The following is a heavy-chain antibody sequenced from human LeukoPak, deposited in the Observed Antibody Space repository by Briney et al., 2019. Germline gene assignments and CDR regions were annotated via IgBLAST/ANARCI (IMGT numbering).Heavy chain of an antibody. V-gene: IGHV1-69*04. D-gene: IGHD3-10*01. J-gene: IGHJ5*02. Sequence: SVKVSCKASGGTFSSYAISWVRQAPGQGLEWMGRIIPILGIANYAQKFHGRVTMTTDTSTSTAYMELRSLRSDDTAVYYCAYVLLWFGEFRATENWFDPWGERTLVSVS. CDR2: IIPILGIA. CDR1: GGTFSSYA. CDR3: AYVLLWFGEFRATENWFDP.